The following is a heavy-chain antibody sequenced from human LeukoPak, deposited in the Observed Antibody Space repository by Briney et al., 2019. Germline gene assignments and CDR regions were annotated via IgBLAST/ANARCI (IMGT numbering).Heavy chain of an antibody. J-gene: IGHJ4*02. CDR3: AKAGGGDYDLYFDY. V-gene: IGHV3-66*02. D-gene: IGHD4-17*01. CDR1: GFTFSTYN. CDR2: IYSGGST. Sequence: RSGGSLRLSCEASGFTFSTYNMAWVRQAPGKGLEWVSVIYSGGSTYYADSVKGRFTISRDNSKNTLYLQMNSLRAEDTAVYYCAKAGGGDYDLYFDYWGQGTLVTVSS.